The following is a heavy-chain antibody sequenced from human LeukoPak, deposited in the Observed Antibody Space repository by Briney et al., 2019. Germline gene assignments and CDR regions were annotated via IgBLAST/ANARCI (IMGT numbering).Heavy chain of an antibody. CDR1: GGSISSYY. CDR3: ASVPDTSGYYQH. V-gene: IGHV4-39*01. D-gene: IGHD3-22*01. CDR2: SYYSGST. J-gene: IGHJ1*01. Sequence: SETLSLTCTVSGGSISSYYWGWIRQPPGKGLEWIGSSYYSGSTYYNPSLKSRVTISVDTSKNQFSLKLSSVTAAETAVYYCASVPDTSGYYQHWGQGTLVTVSS.